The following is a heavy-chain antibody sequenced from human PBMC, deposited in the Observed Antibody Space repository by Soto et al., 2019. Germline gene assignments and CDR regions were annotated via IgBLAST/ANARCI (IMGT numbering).Heavy chain of an antibody. CDR3: AKIVTRHSLVPVFDQ. V-gene: IGHV3-9*01. D-gene: IGHD2-21*01. CDR2: ISCDSGSI. CDR1: GFRFDEYA. Sequence: QLVESGGGLVQPGRSLRLSCVASGFRFDEYAIHWVRQAPGKGLEWVSGISCDSGSINYAGSVRGRFTVSRDNAKNSLYLDMTSLRSEDTAFYYCAKIVTRHSLVPVFDQWGQGALVSVSS. J-gene: IGHJ4*02.